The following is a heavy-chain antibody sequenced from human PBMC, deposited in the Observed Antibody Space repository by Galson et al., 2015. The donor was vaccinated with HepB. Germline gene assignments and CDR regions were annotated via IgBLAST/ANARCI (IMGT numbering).Heavy chain of an antibody. Sequence: SETLSLTCAVYGGSFSDYFWTWIRQPPGKGLEWIGQTTHSGITNYNPSLESRVTISVDTSKNQFYLRLSSVTAADTGIYYCARVKPLWFPSLKVPHCFDYWGQGALVTVSS. J-gene: IGHJ4*02. D-gene: IGHD5-18*01. CDR2: TTHSGIT. CDR3: ARVKPLWFPSLKVPHCFDY. V-gene: IGHV4-34*01. CDR1: GGSFSDYF.